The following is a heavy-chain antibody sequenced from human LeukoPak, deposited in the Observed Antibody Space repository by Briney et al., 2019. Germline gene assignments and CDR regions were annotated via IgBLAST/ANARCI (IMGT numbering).Heavy chain of an antibody. J-gene: IGHJ3*02. CDR1: GGSISSYY. V-gene: IGHV4-59*08. CDR2: IYYSGST. CDR3: ARHRDTAMVRYAFDI. D-gene: IGHD5-18*01. Sequence: SETLSLTCTVSGGSISSYYWSWIRQPPGKGPEWIGYIYYSGSTNYNPSLKSRVTISVDTSKNQFSLKLSSVTAADTAVYYCARHRDTAMVRYAFDIWGQGTMVTVSS.